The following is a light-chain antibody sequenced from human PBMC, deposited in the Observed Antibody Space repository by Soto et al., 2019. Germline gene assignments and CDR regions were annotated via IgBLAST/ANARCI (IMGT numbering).Light chain of an antibody. J-gene: IGKJ1*01. CDR3: QQYNNWPRT. CDR2: GAS. V-gene: IGKV3-15*01. Sequence: EIGMTQSPATLSVSPGDRATLSCRASQSINSNLAWYQQKPCQAPRLLIYGASTRATGIPASFSGSGSGTEFTLTISSLQSEDFAVYYCQQYNNWPRTFGQGTKVEI. CDR1: QSINSN.